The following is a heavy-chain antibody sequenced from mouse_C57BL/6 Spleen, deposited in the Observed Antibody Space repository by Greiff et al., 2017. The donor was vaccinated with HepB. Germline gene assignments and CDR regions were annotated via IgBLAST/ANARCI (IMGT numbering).Heavy chain of an antibody. Sequence: EVQLVESGGGLVKPGGSLKLSCAASGFTFSDYGMHWVRQAPEKGLEWVAYISSGSSTIYYADTVKGRCTISRDNAKNTLFLQMTSLRSEDTAMYYCATSYYGRSYGYFDVWGTGTTVTVSS. CDR1: GFTFSDYG. D-gene: IGHD1-1*01. V-gene: IGHV5-17*01. J-gene: IGHJ1*03. CDR3: ATSYYGRSYGYFDV. CDR2: ISSGSSTI.